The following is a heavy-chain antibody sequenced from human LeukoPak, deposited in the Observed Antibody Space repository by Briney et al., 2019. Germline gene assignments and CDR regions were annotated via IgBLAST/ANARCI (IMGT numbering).Heavy chain of an antibody. CDR1: GYTLTNYG. CDR2: ISTYNGNT. Sequence: ASVKVSCKASGYTLTNYGISWVRQAPGQGLEWMGWISTYNGNTNYAQKLQGRVTMTTDTSTTTAYMELRSLRSDDTAVYYCARVGESYSSSWGYYYYYGMDVWGQGTTVTVSS. V-gene: IGHV1-18*01. D-gene: IGHD6-13*01. CDR3: ARVGESYSSSWGYYYYYGMDV. J-gene: IGHJ6*02.